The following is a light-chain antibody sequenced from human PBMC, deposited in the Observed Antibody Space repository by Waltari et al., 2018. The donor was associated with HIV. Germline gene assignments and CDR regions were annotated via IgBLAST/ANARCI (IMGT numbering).Light chain of an antibody. V-gene: IGLV3-25*03. CDR1: ALQKQY. J-gene: IGLJ1*01. CDR2: KDS. CDR3: QSADSSGTHYV. Sequence: SYELTQPPSVSVSPGQTARITCSGDALQKQYAYWYPQKPGQAPVVMIYKDSERPSGIPERFSGSSSGTTVTLTISGVQAEDEADYYCQSADSSGTHYVFGTGTKVTVL.